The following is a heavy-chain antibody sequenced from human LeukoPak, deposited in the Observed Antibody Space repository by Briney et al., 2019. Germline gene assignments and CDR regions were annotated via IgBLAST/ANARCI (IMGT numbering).Heavy chain of an antibody. CDR2: ISGGGGSS. V-gene: IGHV3-23*01. J-gene: IGHJ4*02. D-gene: IGHD2-15*01. CDR1: GFTFSNYA. Sequence: GGSLRLSCAASGFTFSNYAMSWVRQAPGKGLEWVSAISGGGGSSYYTDSVKGRFTISRDNSKNTLYLQMSSLRAEDTAVYYCVKGKSGGSWYYFDYWGQGTLVTVSS. CDR3: VKGKSGGSWYYFDY.